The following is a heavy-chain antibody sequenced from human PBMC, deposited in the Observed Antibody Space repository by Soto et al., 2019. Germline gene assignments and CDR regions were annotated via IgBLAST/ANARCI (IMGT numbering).Heavy chain of an antibody. Sequence: ASVKVSCKASGFTFTSSAVQWVRQARGQRLEWIGWIGVGSGDTNYAQKFQERVTITTDTSTSTVYMELRSLRSDDTAVYYCARDRIEAAAAPDPYNWFGPWGQGTLVTVSS. V-gene: IGHV1-58*01. J-gene: IGHJ5*02. D-gene: IGHD6-13*01. CDR1: GFTFTSSA. CDR3: ARDRIEAAAAPDPYNWFGP. CDR2: IGVGSGDT.